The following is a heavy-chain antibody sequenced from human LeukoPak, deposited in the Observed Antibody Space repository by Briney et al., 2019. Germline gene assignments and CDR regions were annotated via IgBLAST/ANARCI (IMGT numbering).Heavy chain of an antibody. CDR3: ARDPRTYYYDSSGYPSGWAEYFQH. CDR1: GGTFSSYA. CDR2: IIPIFGTA. Sequence: SVKVSCKASGGTFSSYAISWVRQAPGQGLEWMGGIIPIFGTANYAQKFQGRVTITADESTSTAYMELSSLRSEDTAVYYCARDPRTYYYDSSGYPSGWAEYFQHWGQGTLVTVSS. V-gene: IGHV1-69*13. J-gene: IGHJ1*01. D-gene: IGHD3-22*01.